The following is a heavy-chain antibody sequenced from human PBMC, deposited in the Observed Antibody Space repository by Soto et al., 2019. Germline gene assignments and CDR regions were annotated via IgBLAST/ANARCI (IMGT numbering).Heavy chain of an antibody. Sequence: ASVKVSCKASGYTFTSYAMHWVRQAPGQRLKWMGWINAGNGNTKYSQKFQGRVTITRDTSASTAYMELSSLRSEDTAVYYCARAHDYGDYRPKGWFDPWGQGTLVTVSS. CDR3: ARAHDYGDYRPKGWFDP. V-gene: IGHV1-3*01. D-gene: IGHD4-17*01. CDR1: GYTFTSYA. J-gene: IGHJ5*02. CDR2: INAGNGNT.